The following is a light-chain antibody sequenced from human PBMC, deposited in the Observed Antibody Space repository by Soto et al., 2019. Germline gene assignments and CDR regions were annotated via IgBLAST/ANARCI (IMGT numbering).Light chain of an antibody. CDR2: KNN. J-gene: IGLJ3*02. CDR3: AAWDDSLSAWV. V-gene: IGLV1-47*01. Sequence: QSVLTQPPSASGTPGQRVTISCSGSSSNIGSNLVNWYQQRPGTAPKLIIFKNNQRPSGVPDRFSGSNSGSSASLAISGLRSEDEADYFCAAWDDSLSAWVFGGGTKVTVL. CDR1: SSNIGSNL.